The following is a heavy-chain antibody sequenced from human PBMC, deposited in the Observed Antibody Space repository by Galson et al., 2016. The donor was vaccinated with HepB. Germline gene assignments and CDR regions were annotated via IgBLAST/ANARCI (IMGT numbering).Heavy chain of an antibody. V-gene: IGHV3-30-3*01. D-gene: IGHD2-15*01. CDR2: ISYDGSNK. CDR1: GFTFSDYA. J-gene: IGHJ4*02. Sequence: SLRLSCAASGFTFSDYAMHWVRQAPGKGLEWVAVISYDGSNKYYADSVEGRFTISRDNAKNSLYLQLNSLRAEDTAVYYCARPDCSGGGSYLDYWGQGTLVTVAS. CDR3: ARPDCSGGGSYLDY.